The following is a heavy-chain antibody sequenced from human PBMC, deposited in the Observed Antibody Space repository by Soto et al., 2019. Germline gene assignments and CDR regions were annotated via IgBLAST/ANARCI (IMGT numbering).Heavy chain of an antibody. CDR1: GFTFNIYS. V-gene: IGHV3-48*02. D-gene: IGHD6-19*01. CDR3: ARSVAGPFGY. Sequence: EVQLVESGGGLVQPGGSLRLSCAASGFTFNIYSMNWVRQAPGKGLEWVSYITSDTATIHYADSVRGRFTISRDNAENSLFLQMNCLRDEDTAAYCCARSVAGPFGYWGQGALVTVSS. CDR2: ITSDTATI. J-gene: IGHJ4*02.